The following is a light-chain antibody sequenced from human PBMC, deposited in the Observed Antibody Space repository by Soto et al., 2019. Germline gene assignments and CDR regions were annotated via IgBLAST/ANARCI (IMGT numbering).Light chain of an antibody. CDR1: QSISSY. V-gene: IGKV1-39*01. Sequence: DMQMTQARSSLSASVGDRVTITYRASQSISSYLNWYQQEPGKAPKLMIYAASSLQSGVPSRFSVIGPGTDFTLTIRCLKTDEIAPYNGQESYSTPWTFTQGTQVDIK. J-gene: IGKJ1*01. CDR3: QESYSTPWT. CDR2: AAS.